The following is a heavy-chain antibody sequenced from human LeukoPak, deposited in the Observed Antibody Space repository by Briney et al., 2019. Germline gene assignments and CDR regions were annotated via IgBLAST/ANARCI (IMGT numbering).Heavy chain of an antibody. D-gene: IGHD5-18*01. CDR2: IYYSGST. CDR3: ARQRGRGYSYGWRGDAFDI. CDR1: GGSISSSSYY. Sequence: SETLSLTCTVSGGSISSSSYYWGWIRQPPGKGLEWIGYIYYSGSTNYNPSLKSRVTISVDTSKNQFSLKLSSVTAADTAVYYCARQRGRGYSYGWRGDAFDIWGQGTMVTVSS. J-gene: IGHJ3*02. V-gene: IGHV4-61*05.